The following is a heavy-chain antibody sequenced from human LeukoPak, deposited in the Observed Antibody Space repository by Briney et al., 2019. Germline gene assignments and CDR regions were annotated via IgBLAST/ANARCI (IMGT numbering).Heavy chain of an antibody. D-gene: IGHD6-19*01. CDR1: GFPFSDYY. Sequence: PGGALRLSCAASGFPFSDYYMRWVRQAPGKGLEGGSYISSSGSTIYYADSVKGRFTISRDNAKNSLYLQMNSLRAEDTAVYYCARELTSSGWYGPIDYWGQGTLVTVSS. CDR3: ARELTSSGWYGPIDY. V-gene: IGHV3-11*04. CDR2: ISSSGSTI. J-gene: IGHJ4*02.